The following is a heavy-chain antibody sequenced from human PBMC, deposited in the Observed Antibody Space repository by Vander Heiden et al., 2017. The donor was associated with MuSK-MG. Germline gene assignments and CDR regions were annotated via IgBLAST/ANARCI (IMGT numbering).Heavy chain of an antibody. Sequence: QVQLVEPGGGVVQPGRSLRLSCAASGFTFTSYATHWVRQAPGKGLEWVAVISYDGSNKYYADSVKGRFTISRDNSKNTLYLQMNSLRAEDTAVYYCARGTIFGFCCAGDYWGQGTLVTVSS. CDR1: GFTFTSYA. J-gene: IGHJ4*02. D-gene: IGHD3-3*01. CDR2: ISYDGSNK. V-gene: IGHV3-30-3*01. CDR3: ARGTIFGFCCAGDY.